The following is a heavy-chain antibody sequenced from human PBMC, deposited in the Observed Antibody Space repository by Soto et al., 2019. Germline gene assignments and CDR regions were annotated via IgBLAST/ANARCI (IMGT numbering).Heavy chain of an antibody. CDR1: GFTFDSYA. D-gene: IGHD2-21*02. CDR3: AKAHIVLVTAWVLDY. V-gene: IGHV3-23*01. J-gene: IGHJ4*02. CDR2: ISATGHST. Sequence: EVELLESGGGLVQPGGSLRLSCAASGFTFDSYAMAWVRQAPGTGLEWVSGISATGHSTNYADSVKGRFTISRDISKNTLYLQMNSLRAEDTAVYYCAKAHIVLVTAWVLDYWGQGTLVTVSS.